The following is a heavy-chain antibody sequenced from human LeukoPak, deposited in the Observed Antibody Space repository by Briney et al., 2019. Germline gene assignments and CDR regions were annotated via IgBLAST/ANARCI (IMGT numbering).Heavy chain of an antibody. V-gene: IGHV3-30-3*01. J-gene: IGHJ6*02. CDR1: GFTFSSYA. Sequence: GGSLRLSCAASGFTFSSYAMHWVRQAPGKGLEWVAVISYDGSNKYYADSVKGRFTISRDNSKNTLYLQMNSLRAEDTAVYYCARVGVQLWLRSHYGMDVWGQGTTVTVSS. CDR3: ARVGVQLWLRSHYGMDV. D-gene: IGHD5-18*01. CDR2: ISYDGSNK.